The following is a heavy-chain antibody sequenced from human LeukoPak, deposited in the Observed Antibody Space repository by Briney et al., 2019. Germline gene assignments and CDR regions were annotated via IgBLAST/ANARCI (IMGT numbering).Heavy chain of an antibody. D-gene: IGHD1-26*01. CDR3: VKNSGIWSF. CDR2: ISGTGDRT. J-gene: IGHJ4*02. Sequence: PGGSLRLSCAASGFTFDTTDMTWVRQAPGKGPEWLSCISGTGDRTYYADSVRGRFTISRDNSKNMLYLQMTSLRVEDTATYYCVKNSGIWSFWDRGTLAAVSS. V-gene: IGHV3-23*01. CDR1: GFTFDTTD.